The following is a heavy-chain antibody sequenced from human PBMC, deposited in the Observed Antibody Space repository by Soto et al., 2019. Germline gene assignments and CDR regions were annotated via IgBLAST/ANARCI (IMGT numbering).Heavy chain of an antibody. CDR3: ARERRSYDSSGYYYYYYGMDV. D-gene: IGHD3-22*01. V-gene: IGHV4-30-4*01. CDR1: GGSISSSDYY. J-gene: IGHJ6*02. CDR2: IYYSGST. Sequence: LTFTVSGGSISSSDYYWSGILQPRGKGLEWIEYIYYSGSTYYNPSLKSRVTISVDTSKNQFSLKLSSVTAADTAVYYCARERRSYDSSGYYYYYYGMDVWGQGTTVTVSS.